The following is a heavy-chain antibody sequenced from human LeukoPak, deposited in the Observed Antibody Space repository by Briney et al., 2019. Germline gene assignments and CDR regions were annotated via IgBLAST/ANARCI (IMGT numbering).Heavy chain of an antibody. CDR3: ARVPGYSYGLFDY. CDR1: GGSISSYY. D-gene: IGHD5-18*01. V-gene: IGHV4-59*01. CDR2: IYYSGST. Sequence: PSETLSLTCTVSGGSISSYYWSWIRQPPGKGLEWIGYIYYSGSTNYNPSPKSRVTIPVDTSKNQFSLELSSVTAADTAVYYCARVPGYSYGLFDYWGQGTLVTVSS. J-gene: IGHJ4*02.